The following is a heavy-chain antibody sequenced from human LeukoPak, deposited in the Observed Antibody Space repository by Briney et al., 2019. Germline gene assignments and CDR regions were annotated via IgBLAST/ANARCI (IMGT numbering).Heavy chain of an antibody. D-gene: IGHD3-10*01. J-gene: IGHJ4*02. CDR3: ARHHYGSGGYYKWEYFDY. CDR1: GGTFSSYA. Sequence: SVKVSCKASGGTFSSYAISWVRQAPGQGLEWMGGIIPIFGTANYAQKFQGRVTITTDESTSTAYMELSSLRSEDTAVYYCARHHYGSGGYYKWEYFDYWGQGTLVTVSS. CDR2: IIPIFGTA. V-gene: IGHV1-69*05.